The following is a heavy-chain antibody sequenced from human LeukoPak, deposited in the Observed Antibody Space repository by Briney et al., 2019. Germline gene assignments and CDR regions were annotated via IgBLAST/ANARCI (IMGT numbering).Heavy chain of an antibody. CDR3: ARDGGPLYHTGTGYYRAFDI. CDR2: VFYTGSI. CDR1: GDSMTDYF. J-gene: IGHJ3*02. V-gene: IGHV4-59*01. Sequence: SETLSLTCTVSGDSMTDYFWSWIRQPPGKGLEYIGDVFYTGSIKYNPSLKSRVSISVDTSKKQFSLNLRSVTAADTAVYYCARDGGPLYHTGTGYYRAFDIWGPGTMVAVSP. D-gene: IGHD3-9*01.